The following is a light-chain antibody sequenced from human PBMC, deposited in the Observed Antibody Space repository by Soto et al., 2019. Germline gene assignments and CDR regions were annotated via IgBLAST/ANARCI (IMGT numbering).Light chain of an antibody. CDR1: QGISSY. V-gene: IGKV1-9*01. Sequence: DIQLTQSPSFLSASVGDRVTITCRASQGISSYLAWYQQKPGKAPILLIYATSTLQSGVPSRFSGRGSGTDFTLTISSLQPEDSATYYCQQLYSYPVTFGQGTKLEIK. CDR2: ATS. CDR3: QQLYSYPVT. J-gene: IGKJ2*01.